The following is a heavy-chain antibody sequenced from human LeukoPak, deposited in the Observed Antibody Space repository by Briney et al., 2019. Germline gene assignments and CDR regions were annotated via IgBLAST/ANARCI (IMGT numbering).Heavy chain of an antibody. CDR2: ISYDGSNK. J-gene: IGHJ6*04. CDR3: AKPLWFGEMGYYGMDV. CDR1: GFTFSSYG. Sequence: PGGSLRLYCAASGFTFSSYGMHWVRQAPGKGLEWVAVISYDGSNKYYADSVKGRFTISRDNSKNALYLQMNSLRAEDTAVYYCAKPLWFGEMGYYGMDVWGKGTTVTVSS. V-gene: IGHV3-30*18. D-gene: IGHD3-10*01.